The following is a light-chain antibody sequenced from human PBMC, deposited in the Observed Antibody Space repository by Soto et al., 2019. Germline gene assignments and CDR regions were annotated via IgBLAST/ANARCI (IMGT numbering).Light chain of an antibody. CDR2: KAS. J-gene: IGKJ2*01. V-gene: IGKV1-5*03. Sequence: DIQMTQSPSTLSASIGDRVTITCRASQRITNWLVWYQQKPGKAPKLLIYKASSLESGVSSRFSGSGSGTDFPLTICSLQPDDVATYYCQQYNSYPYTFGQGTQLAIQ. CDR1: QRITNW. CDR3: QQYNSYPYT.